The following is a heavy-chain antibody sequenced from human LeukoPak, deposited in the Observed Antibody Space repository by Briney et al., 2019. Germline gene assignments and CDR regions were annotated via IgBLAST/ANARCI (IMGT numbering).Heavy chain of an antibody. Sequence: QSGGSLRLSCAASGFTFSSYAMSWVRQAPGKGLEWVSAISGSGGSTYYADPVKGRFTISRDNSKNTLYLQMNSLRAEDTAVYYCAKVLRSGYDFGGFDYWGQGTLVTVSS. V-gene: IGHV3-23*01. CDR2: ISGSGGST. J-gene: IGHJ4*02. D-gene: IGHD5-12*01. CDR3: AKVLRSGYDFGGFDY. CDR1: GFTFSSYA.